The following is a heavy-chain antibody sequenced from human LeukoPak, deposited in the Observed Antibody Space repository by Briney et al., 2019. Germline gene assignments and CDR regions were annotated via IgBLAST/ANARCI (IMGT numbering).Heavy chain of an antibody. CDR1: GGSISRDIYY. Sequence: PSQTLSLTCTVSGGSISRDIYYWSWIRQPAGKGLEWIGRIYTSGSTNYNPSLKSRVTISVDTSKNHFSLKLSSVPAADTAVYYCAGARRYCSGGSCYNWFDPWGQGTLVIVSS. V-gene: IGHV4-61*02. D-gene: IGHD2-15*01. J-gene: IGHJ5*02. CDR2: IYTSGST. CDR3: AGARRYCSGGSCYNWFDP.